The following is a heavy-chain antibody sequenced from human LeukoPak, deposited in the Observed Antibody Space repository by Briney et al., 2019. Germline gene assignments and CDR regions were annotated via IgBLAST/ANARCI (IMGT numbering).Heavy chain of an antibody. J-gene: IGHJ3*02. CDR2: IIPILGIA. V-gene: IGHV1-69*04. CDR1: GGTFSSYA. CDR3: ATSSSPNDAFDI. Sequence: ASVKVSCKASGGTFSSYAISWVRQAPGQGLEWMGRIIPILGIANYAQKFQGRVTISTDESTSTAYMELSSLRSEDTAVYYCATSSSPNDAFDIWGQGTMVTVSS. D-gene: IGHD6-13*01.